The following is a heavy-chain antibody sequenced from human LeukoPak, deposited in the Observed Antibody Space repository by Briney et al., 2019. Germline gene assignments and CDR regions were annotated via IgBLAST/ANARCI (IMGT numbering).Heavy chain of an antibody. V-gene: IGHV3-21*01. D-gene: IGHD2-21*02. CDR2: INSSSSYI. CDR1: GFTFSSYS. CDR3: AITYCGGDCYYAY. J-gene: IGHJ4*02. Sequence: PGGSLRLSCAASGFTFSSYSMNWVRQAPGKGLEWVSSINSSSSYIYYADSVKGRFTISRDNAKNSLYLQMNSLRAEDTAVYYCAITYCGGDCYYAYWGQGTLVTVSS.